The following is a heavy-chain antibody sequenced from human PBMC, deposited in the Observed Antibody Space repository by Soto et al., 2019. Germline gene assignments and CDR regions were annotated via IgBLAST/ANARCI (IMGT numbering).Heavy chain of an antibody. CDR2: ISYDGSNK. CDR1: GFTFSSYG. J-gene: IGHJ6*02. Sequence: SGGSLRLSCAASGFTFSSYGMHWVRQAPGKGLEWVAVISYDGSNKYYADSVKGRFTISRDNSKNTLYLQMNSLRAEDTAVYYCAKERYSSGWYSYYYYGMDVWGQGTTVTVS. V-gene: IGHV3-30*18. CDR3: AKERYSSGWYSYYYYGMDV. D-gene: IGHD6-19*01.